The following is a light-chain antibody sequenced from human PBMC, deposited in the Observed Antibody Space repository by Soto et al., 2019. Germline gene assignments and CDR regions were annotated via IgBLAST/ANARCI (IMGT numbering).Light chain of an antibody. CDR3: QQRSNWPDA. Sequence: EIVMTQSPATLSVSPGERATLSCRASQSLINFVAWYQHKPGQPLRLLIYDASKRATGIPTRFSGSGSGTDFTLTISSLQPEDFAVYYCQQRSNWPDAFGQGTRLEIK. V-gene: IGKV3-11*01. CDR2: DAS. J-gene: IGKJ5*01. CDR1: QSLINF.